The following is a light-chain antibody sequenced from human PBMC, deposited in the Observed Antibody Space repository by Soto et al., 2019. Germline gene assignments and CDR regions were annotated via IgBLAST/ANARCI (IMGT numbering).Light chain of an antibody. J-gene: IGKJ1*01. V-gene: IGKV1-39*01. CDR2: IAS. CDR3: QQTYSFPRT. CDR1: QSILNY. Sequence: DIQMAQSPSSLSASVGDRVIITCRASQSILNYLNWYQQKPGRAPKVLIYIASSLQSGVPSRFSGSGSGTDFTLTISSLQPEDFATYYCQQTYSFPRTFGQGTRVEIK.